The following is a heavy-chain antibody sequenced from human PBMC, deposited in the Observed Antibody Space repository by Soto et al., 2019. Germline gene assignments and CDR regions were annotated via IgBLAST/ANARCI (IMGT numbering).Heavy chain of an antibody. J-gene: IGHJ4*02. D-gene: IGHD6-13*01. V-gene: IGHV4-59*08. CDR3: ARHVRGSSWYGTDY. CDR1: GGSISSYY. CDR2: IYYSGST. Sequence: QVQLQESGPGLVKPSETLSLTCTVSGGSISSYYWSWIRQPPGKGLEWIGYIYYSGSTNYNPSLKSRVTISVDTSKNQFSLKLSSVTAADTAVYYCARHVRGSSWYGTDYWGQGTLVTVSS.